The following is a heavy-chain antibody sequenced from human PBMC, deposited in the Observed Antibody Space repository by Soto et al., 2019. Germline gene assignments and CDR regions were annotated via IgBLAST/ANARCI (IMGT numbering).Heavy chain of an antibody. J-gene: IGHJ4*02. CDR2: IYYSGGT. CDR3: ARGSSSSGGYFDS. D-gene: IGHD6-6*01. Sequence: QVQLQESGPGLVKPSQTLSLTCTVSGGSISSGDYYWNWIRQPPVKGLEWIGYIYYSGGTYYNPSLKSRVTISVDTSKNQFSLKLSSVTAADTAVYYCARGSSSSGGYFDSWSQGTLVTVSS. CDR1: GGSISSGDYY. V-gene: IGHV4-30-4*01.